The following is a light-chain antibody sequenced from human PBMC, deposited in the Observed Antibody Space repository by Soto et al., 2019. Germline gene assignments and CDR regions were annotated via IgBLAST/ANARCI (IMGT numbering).Light chain of an antibody. J-gene: IGLJ1*01. CDR3: SSFTNTITRYA. CDR2: EVS. CDR1: SSDVGGYHY. V-gene: IGLV2-14*01. Sequence: LTQPASVSASPGQSITISPTGTSSDVGGYHYVSWFQHHPGQAPKLIIYEVSYRPSGVSNRFSGSKSGDTASLTISGLQAEDEADYYCSSFTNTITRYAFGTGTRSPS.